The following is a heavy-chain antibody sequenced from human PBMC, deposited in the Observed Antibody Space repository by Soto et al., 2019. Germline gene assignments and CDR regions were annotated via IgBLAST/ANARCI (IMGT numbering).Heavy chain of an antibody. D-gene: IGHD3-9*01. Sequence: ASVKVSCKASGYTFTGYYMHWVRQAPGQGLEWMGWINPNSGGTNYAQKFQGRVTMTRDTSISTAYMELSRLRSDDTAVYYCARAREGVRYFDWPTNWFDPWGQGTPVTVS. CDR2: INPNSGGT. CDR3: ARAREGVRYFDWPTNWFDP. V-gene: IGHV1-2*02. CDR1: GYTFTGYY. J-gene: IGHJ5*02.